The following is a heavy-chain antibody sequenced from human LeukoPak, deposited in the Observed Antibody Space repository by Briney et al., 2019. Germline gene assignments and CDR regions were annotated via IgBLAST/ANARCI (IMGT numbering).Heavy chain of an antibody. CDR2: IYYSGST. CDR1: GGSISSSSYY. V-gene: IGHV4-39*01. J-gene: IGHJ4*02. D-gene: IGHD3-10*01. Sequence: SETLSLTYTVSGGSISSSSYYWGWIRQPPGKGLEWIGSIYYSGSTYYNPSLKSRVTISVDTSKNQFSLKLSSVTAADTAVYYCARQGSRITMVRGVTLSGKIDYWGQGTLVTVSS. CDR3: ARQGSRITMVRGVTLSGKIDY.